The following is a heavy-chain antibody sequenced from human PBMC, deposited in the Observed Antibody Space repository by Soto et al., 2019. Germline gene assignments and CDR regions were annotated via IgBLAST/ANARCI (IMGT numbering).Heavy chain of an antibody. D-gene: IGHD3-22*01. CDR3: ARGMIVVVITNYYYGMDV. J-gene: IGHJ6*02. Sequence: ASVKVSCKASGGTFSSYAISWVRQAPGQGLEWMGGIIPIFGTANYAQKFQGRVTITADESTSTAYMELSSLRSEDTAVYYCARGMIVVVITNYYYGMDVWGQGPTVTVYS. CDR2: IIPIFGTA. V-gene: IGHV1-69*13. CDR1: GGTFSSYA.